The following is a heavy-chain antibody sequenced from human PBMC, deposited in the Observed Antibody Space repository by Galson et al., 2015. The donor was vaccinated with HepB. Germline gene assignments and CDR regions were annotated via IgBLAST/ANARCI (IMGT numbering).Heavy chain of an antibody. CDR1: TFIFSTYS. CDR3: ASLLGLIAAAGTTGLFRYYYGMDV. V-gene: IGHV3-9*01. CDR2: ISWNSGSI. D-gene: IGHD6-13*01. Sequence: SLRLSCAASTFIFSTYSMNWVRQAPGKGLEWVSGISWNSGSIGYADSVKGRFTISRDNAKNSLYLQMNSLRAEDTALYYCASLLGLIAAAGTTGLFRYYYGMDVWGQGTTVTVSS. J-gene: IGHJ6*02.